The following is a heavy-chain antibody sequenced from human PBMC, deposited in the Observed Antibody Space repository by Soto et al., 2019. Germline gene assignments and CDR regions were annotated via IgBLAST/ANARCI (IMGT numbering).Heavy chain of an antibody. J-gene: IGHJ4*02. V-gene: IGHV3-23*01. Sequence: GSLRLSCAASGITFSTYGMTWVRQAPGKGLDWVSSISYDGGATYHADSVKGRFTISRDNSKNTLFLQMNSLRAEDTAVYYCAKLGDSATDYWGQGTLVTVSS. CDR3: AKLGDSATDY. CDR2: ISYDGGAT. CDR1: GITFSTYG. D-gene: IGHD2-21*02.